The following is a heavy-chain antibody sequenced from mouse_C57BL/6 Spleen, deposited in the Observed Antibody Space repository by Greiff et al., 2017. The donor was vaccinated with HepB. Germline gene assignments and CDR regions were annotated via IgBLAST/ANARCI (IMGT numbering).Heavy chain of an antibody. Sequence: VQLQQPGTELVKPGASVKLSCKASGYTFTSYWMHWVKQRPGQGLEWIGNINPSNGGTNYNEKFKSKATLTVDKSSSTAYMQLSSLTSEDSAVYYCAITVVEGYYAMDYWGQGTSVTVSS. D-gene: IGHD1-1*01. CDR3: AITVVEGYYAMDY. V-gene: IGHV1-53*01. CDR2: INPSNGGT. CDR1: GYTFTSYW. J-gene: IGHJ4*01.